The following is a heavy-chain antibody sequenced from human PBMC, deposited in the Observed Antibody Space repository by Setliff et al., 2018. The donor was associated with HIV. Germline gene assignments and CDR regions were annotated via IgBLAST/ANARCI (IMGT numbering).Heavy chain of an antibody. V-gene: IGHV4-34*01. CDR3: ARGHDSSGYFGIDY. D-gene: IGHD3-22*01. CDR2: INHSGNT. Sequence: PSETLSLTCAVSGGSFTGYYWSWIRQTPGKGLEWIAEINHSGNTNYNPSLKSRVTISVVTSKSHFSLKLSSVTAADTAVYYCARGHDSSGYFGIDYWGQGTLVTVSS. CDR1: GGSFTGYY. J-gene: IGHJ4*02.